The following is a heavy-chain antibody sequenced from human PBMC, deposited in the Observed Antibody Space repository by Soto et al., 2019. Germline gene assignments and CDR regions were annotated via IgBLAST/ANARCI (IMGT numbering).Heavy chain of an antibody. D-gene: IGHD4-17*01. CDR2: IYHSGGT. CDR3: ASSYGDYTPRRADVFHL. V-gene: IGHV4-4*02. CDR1: SGSIISSNY. Sequence: QVQLRQSGPGLVKPSGTLSLTCAVSSGSIISSNYWTWVRQPPGKGLEWIGEIYHSGGTDYNPSLKSRVTNTLDRSQNQFALNLTSVHAADTAVYYCASSYGDYTPRRADVFHLWGHGTMVIVSS. J-gene: IGHJ3*01.